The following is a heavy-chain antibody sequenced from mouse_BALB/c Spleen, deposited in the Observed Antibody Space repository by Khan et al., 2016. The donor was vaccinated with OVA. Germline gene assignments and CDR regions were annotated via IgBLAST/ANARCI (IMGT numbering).Heavy chain of an antibody. CDR3: AREGDDGGLAY. CDR2: LSNRGTTT. V-gene: IGHV5-12*02. Sequence: EVELVESGGGLVQPGGSLKLSCVTSGFTFSDYYMYWVRQTPEKRLEWVAYLSNRGTTTYYPDTVRGRFTISRDNAKNTLYLQMSRLEAEDTAMYYCAREGDDGGLAYWGQGTLVTVSA. J-gene: IGHJ3*01. CDR1: GFTFSDYY. D-gene: IGHD2-3*01.